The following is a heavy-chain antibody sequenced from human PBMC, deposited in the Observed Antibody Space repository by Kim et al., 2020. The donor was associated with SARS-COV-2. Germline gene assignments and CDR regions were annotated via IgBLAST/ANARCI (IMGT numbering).Heavy chain of an antibody. J-gene: IGHJ6*02. CDR2: FDPEDGET. CDR1: GYTLTDLS. D-gene: IGHD2-2*01. V-gene: IGHV1-24*01. Sequence: ASVKVSCKVSGYTLTDLSVHWVRQAPGRGLEWMGGFDPEDGETIYAQKFQGRVTMTEDTSTDTAYMELISLRSEDTAVYFCASSSPGVDYYYYGMDVWGQGTTVTVSS. CDR3: ASSSPGVDYYYYGMDV.